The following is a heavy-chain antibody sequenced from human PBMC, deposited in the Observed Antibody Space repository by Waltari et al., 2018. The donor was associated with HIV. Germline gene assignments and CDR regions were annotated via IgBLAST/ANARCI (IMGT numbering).Heavy chain of an antibody. D-gene: IGHD3-3*01. CDR3: AKEGGWSAYYTGGWFDP. CDR2: MSTSGTT. Sequence: QVQLQESGPGLVKPSETLSLTCTVSGGSISSYYWTWIRQPAGKGLEWIGHMSTSGTTNYNPSLKSRVIMSVDTSKNQFSLKLSSVTAADTAVYYCAKEGGWSAYYTGGWFDPWGQGTLVTVSS. CDR1: GGSISSYY. V-gene: IGHV4-4*07. J-gene: IGHJ5*02.